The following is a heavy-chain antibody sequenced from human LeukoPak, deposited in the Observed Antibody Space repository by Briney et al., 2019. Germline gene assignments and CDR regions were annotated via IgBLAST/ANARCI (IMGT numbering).Heavy chain of an antibody. J-gene: IGHJ2*01. Sequence: PAETLSLTCTVSGGSISSYYWSWIRQPPGKGLEWIRYIYTSGSTNYNPSLKSRVTISVDTSKNQFSLKLSSVTAADTAVYYCARLYSNYYPSYWYFDLWGRGTLVTVSS. CDR3: ARLYSNYYPSYWYFDL. V-gene: IGHV4-4*09. D-gene: IGHD4-11*01. CDR1: GGSISSYY. CDR2: IYTSGST.